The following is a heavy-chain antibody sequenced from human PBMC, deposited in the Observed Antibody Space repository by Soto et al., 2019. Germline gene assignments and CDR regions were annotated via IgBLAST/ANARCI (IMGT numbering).Heavy chain of an antibody. V-gene: IGHV2-5*02. J-gene: IGHJ6*02. Sequence: QITLKESGPALVKPTQTLTLTCSFSGFSFSSSGVGVGWIRQPPGKALEWLALIYWDDDRWFSPSLQSRLTVTKATSKNQVVLTLTNVAPVDTATYYCAYRSGYCHVHNCNGSYAMDVWGQGSTVTVS. CDR1: GFSFSSSGVG. D-gene: IGHD2-15*01. CDR2: IYWDDDR. CDR3: AYRSGYCHVHNCNGSYAMDV.